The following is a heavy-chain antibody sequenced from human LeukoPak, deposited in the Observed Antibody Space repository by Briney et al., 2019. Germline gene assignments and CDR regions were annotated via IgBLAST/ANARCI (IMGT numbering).Heavy chain of an antibody. CDR1: GFTFSPYW. D-gene: IGHD3-10*01. J-gene: IGHJ3*02. CDR2: INNDGSST. V-gene: IGHV3-74*01. CDR3: AREVYGSGIDAFDI. Sequence: SGGSLRLSCAASGFTFSPYWMHWVRQGPGKGLVWVSRINNDGSSTIYADSVKGRFTISRDNAKNTLDLQMNSLRAEDTAVYYCAREVYGSGIDAFDIWGQGTMVTVSS.